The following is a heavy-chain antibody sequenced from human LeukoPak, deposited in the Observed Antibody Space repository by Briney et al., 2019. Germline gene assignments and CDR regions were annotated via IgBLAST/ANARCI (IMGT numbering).Heavy chain of an antibody. V-gene: IGHV3-30*18. CDR3: AKGAGEYEED. Sequence: GGPLRLPCAASGFTFSSYSMHWLRQAPGKGLEWVAVITCDSSNIYYADPVKGRFTISRDNSKNTLYLQMNSLRAEDTAVYYCAKGAGEYEEDGGQGTLVTVSS. CDR1: GFTFSSYS. D-gene: IGHD2/OR15-2a*01. J-gene: IGHJ4*02. CDR2: ITCDSSNI.